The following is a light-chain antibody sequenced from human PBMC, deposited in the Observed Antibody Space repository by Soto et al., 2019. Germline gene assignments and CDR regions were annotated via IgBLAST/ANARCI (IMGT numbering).Light chain of an antibody. Sequence: QSVLTHPPSASGTPGQRVTISCSGSSSNIGSNYVYWYQQLPGTAPKLLIYRNNQRPSGVPDRFSGSKSGTSASLAISGLRSEDEADYYCAAWDDSLSEVFGTGTKVTVL. CDR1: SSNIGSNY. J-gene: IGLJ1*01. CDR2: RNN. V-gene: IGLV1-47*01. CDR3: AAWDDSLSEV.